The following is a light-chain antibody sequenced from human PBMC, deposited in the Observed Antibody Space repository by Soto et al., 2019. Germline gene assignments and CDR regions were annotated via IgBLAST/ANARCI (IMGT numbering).Light chain of an antibody. CDR2: GAS. V-gene: IGKV3-15*01. CDR1: QNVNFN. Sequence: EIVMTQSPATLSVSPGERATLSCRASQNVNFNLAWYQQKLGQAPRLLISGASTRASVVPSRFSGSGSGTEFTLNISGLQSEDFAIYYCQQYNNWPRTFGQGTNLEI. CDR3: QQYNNWPRT. J-gene: IGKJ2*01.